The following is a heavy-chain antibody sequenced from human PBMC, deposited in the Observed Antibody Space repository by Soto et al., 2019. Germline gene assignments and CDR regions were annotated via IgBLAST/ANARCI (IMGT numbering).Heavy chain of an antibody. CDR1: GGSISSTN. Sequence: ETLSLTCAVSGGSISSTNWWHWVRQAPGKGLEWVSSITASGAATYHADSVKGRFSISRDNSKNTLYLQMNSLRAEGTAIYYCAKDKYYYESAADDPFDYWGQGTLVTVSS. V-gene: IGHV3-23*01. CDR3: AKDKYYYESAADDPFDY. D-gene: IGHD3-22*01. CDR2: ITASGAAT. J-gene: IGHJ4*02.